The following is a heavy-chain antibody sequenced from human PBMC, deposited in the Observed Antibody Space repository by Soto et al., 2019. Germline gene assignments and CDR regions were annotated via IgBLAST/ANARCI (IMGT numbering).Heavy chain of an antibody. CDR2: IYYSGST. J-gene: IGHJ6*02. CDR1: GGSISSYY. CDR3: ARVGREAAGIPSGYYYGMDV. V-gene: IGHV4-59*01. Sequence: SETLSLTCTVSGGSISSYYWSWIRQPPGKGLEWIGYIYYSGSTNYNPSLKSRVTISVDTSKNQFSLKLSSVTAADTAVYYCARVGREAAGIPSGYYYGMDVWGQGTTVTVSS. D-gene: IGHD6-13*01.